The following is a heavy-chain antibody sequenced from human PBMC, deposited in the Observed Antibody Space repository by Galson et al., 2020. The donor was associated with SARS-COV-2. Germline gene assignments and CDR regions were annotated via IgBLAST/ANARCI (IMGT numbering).Heavy chain of an antibody. CDR2: IYYSGST. Sequence: SETLSLTCTVSGGSISSGDYYWSWIRQPPGNGLEWIGYIYYSGSTYYNPSLKSRVTISVDTSKNQFSLKLSSVTAADTAVYYCARGGRFLEWLLSVNYYYMDVWGKGTTVTVSS. V-gene: IGHV4-30-4*01. D-gene: IGHD3-3*01. J-gene: IGHJ6*03. CDR3: ARGGRFLEWLLSVNYYYMDV. CDR1: GGSISSGDYY.